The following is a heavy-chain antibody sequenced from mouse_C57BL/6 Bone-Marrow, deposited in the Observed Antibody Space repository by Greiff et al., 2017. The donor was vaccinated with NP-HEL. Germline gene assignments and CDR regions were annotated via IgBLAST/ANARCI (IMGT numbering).Heavy chain of an antibody. Sequence: EVQLQQSGPELVKPGASVKISCKASGYSFTDYNMNWVKQSHGKSLEWIGVINPNYGTTSYNQKFKGKATLTVDHSSSTAYRQRNSLTSEDSAVYCCAREEGYYYGSSKYFEVWGTGTTGTVSS. V-gene: IGHV1-39*01. D-gene: IGHD1-1*01. J-gene: IGHJ1*03. CDR2: INPNYGTT. CDR1: GYSFTDYN. CDR3: AREEGYYYGSSKYFEV.